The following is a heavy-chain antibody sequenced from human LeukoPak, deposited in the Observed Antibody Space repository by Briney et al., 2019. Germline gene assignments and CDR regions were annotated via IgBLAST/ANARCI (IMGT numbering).Heavy chain of an antibody. CDR2: INLYNGNT. D-gene: IGHD3-22*01. Sequence: ASVKVSCKASGYTFAAYGISWVRQAPGQGLEWMGWINLYNGNTHYAQKLQGRVTLTTDTSTSTAYMELRSLRSDDTAVYYCARVRPMIVQVDYWGQGTLVTVSS. CDR3: ARVRPMIVQVDY. V-gene: IGHV1-18*01. J-gene: IGHJ4*02. CDR1: GYTFAAYG.